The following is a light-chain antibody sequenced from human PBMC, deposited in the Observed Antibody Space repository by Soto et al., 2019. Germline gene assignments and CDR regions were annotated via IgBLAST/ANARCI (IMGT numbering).Light chain of an antibody. CDR1: QSINTW. J-gene: IGKJ1*01. CDR3: QQCHSYWT. Sequence: DIQMTQSPSTLSASVGDRVTITCRASQSINTWLAWYQQKPGTAPKLLIYDASSVESGVPSRFSGSGSGTEFTLTINGLQPDDFATYYCQQCHSYWTFGQGTKVEIK. V-gene: IGKV1-5*01. CDR2: DAS.